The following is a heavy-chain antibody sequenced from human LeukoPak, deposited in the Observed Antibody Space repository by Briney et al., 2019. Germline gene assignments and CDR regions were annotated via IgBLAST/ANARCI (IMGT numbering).Heavy chain of an antibody. D-gene: IGHD3-10*01. J-gene: IGHJ3*02. CDR3: VRNFDSYNAFDI. CDR2: IYYNGNT. V-gene: IGHV4-31*03. Sequence: SETLSLTCTVSGGSIGIGGYYWRWIRQHPGKGLEWIGYIYYNGNTYYNPSLKSRLTISGDMSENQFSLKLTSVTAADTAVYFCVRNFDSYNAFDIWGQGTMVTVSS. CDR1: GGSIGIGGYY.